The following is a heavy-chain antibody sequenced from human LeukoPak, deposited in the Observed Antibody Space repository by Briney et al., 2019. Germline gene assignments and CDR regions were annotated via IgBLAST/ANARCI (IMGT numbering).Heavy chain of an antibody. D-gene: IGHD3-10*01. Sequence: GASVKVSCKASGDTFSNYAFSWVRQAPGQGLEWLGWVIPSSSSPNYAQRFQDRVTITTDDSTSTAYLELRSLRSEDTAVYYCARTRITMVRGVPHTDYWGQGTLVTVSS. J-gene: IGHJ4*02. CDR2: VIPSSSSP. CDR1: GDTFSNYA. V-gene: IGHV1-69*05. CDR3: ARTRITMVRGVPHTDY.